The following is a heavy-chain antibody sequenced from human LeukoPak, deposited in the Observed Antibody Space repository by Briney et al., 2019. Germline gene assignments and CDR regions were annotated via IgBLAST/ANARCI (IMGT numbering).Heavy chain of an antibody. CDR3: ARVPRIAARSPSSPRRYYFDY. CDR2: MNPNSGNT. Sequence: ASVKVSCKASGYTFTSYDINWVRQATGQGLEWMGWMNPNSGNTGYAQKFQGRVTMTRNTSISTAYMELSSLRSEDTAVYYCARVPRIAARSPSSPRRYYFDYWGQGTLVTVSS. D-gene: IGHD6-6*01. J-gene: IGHJ4*02. V-gene: IGHV1-8*01. CDR1: GYTFTSYD.